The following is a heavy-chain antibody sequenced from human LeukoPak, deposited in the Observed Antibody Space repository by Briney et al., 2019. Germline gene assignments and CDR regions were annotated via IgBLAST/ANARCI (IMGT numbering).Heavy chain of an antibody. Sequence: KPSETLSLTCTVSGGSISSYYWSWIRQPPGKGLEWIGYIYYSGSTNYNPSLKSRVTISVDTSKNQFSLKLSSVTAADTAVYYCARSRQWLDNDAFDIWGQGTMVTVSS. D-gene: IGHD6-19*01. CDR3: ARSRQWLDNDAFDI. J-gene: IGHJ3*02. CDR1: GGSISSYY. CDR2: IYYSGST. V-gene: IGHV4-59*08.